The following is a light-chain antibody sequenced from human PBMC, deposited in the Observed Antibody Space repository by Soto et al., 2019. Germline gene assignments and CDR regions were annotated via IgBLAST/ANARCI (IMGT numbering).Light chain of an antibody. CDR1: QSVSSY. Sequence: EIVLTQSPATLSLSPGERANLSCRASQSVSSYLAWYQQKPGQAPRLLIYDASNRATGIPARFSGSGSGTDFTLTISSLEPEDFAVYYCQQRRNSITFGQGTRLEIK. V-gene: IGKV3-11*01. CDR2: DAS. J-gene: IGKJ5*01. CDR3: QQRRNSIT.